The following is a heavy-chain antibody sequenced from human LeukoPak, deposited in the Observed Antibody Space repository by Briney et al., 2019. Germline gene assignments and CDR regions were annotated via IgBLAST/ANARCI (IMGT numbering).Heavy chain of an antibody. CDR2: IYTSGST. CDR3: ARGFYGSGSYPLDY. CDR1: GGSISSYY. D-gene: IGHD3-10*01. J-gene: IGHJ4*02. Sequence: PSETLSLTCIVSGGSISSYYWSWIRQPTGKGLDWIGLIYTSGSTNYNPSLKSRVTMSVDTSKNQFSLKLSSVTAADTALYYCARGFYGSGSYPLDYWGQGTLVTVSS. V-gene: IGHV4-4*07.